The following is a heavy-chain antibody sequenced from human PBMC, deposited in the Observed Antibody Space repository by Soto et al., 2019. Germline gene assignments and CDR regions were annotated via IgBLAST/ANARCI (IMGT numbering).Heavy chain of an antibody. D-gene: IGHD4-17*01. CDR2: ISGSGGST. CDR3: AKTRLGYGDYNY. CDR1: GFTFSSYA. Sequence: EVQLLESGGGLVQPGGSLRLSCAASGFTFSSYAMSWVRQAPGKGLEWVSAISGSGGSTYYADSVKGRFTISRDNSKNPLYLQMNSLRAEDTAVYYCAKTRLGYGDYNYWGQGTLVTVSS. V-gene: IGHV3-23*01. J-gene: IGHJ4*02.